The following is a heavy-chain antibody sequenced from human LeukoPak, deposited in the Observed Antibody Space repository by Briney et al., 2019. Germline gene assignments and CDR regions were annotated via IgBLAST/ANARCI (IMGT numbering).Heavy chain of an antibody. Sequence: SETLSLTCTVSGGSISSYYWSWIRQPAGKGLEWIGRIYTSGSTYYNPSLKSRVTMSVDTSKNQFSLKLSSVTAADTAVYYCAREIHDYSNYGFDYWGQGTLVTVSS. CDR3: AREIHDYSNYGFDY. CDR1: GGSISSYY. CDR2: IYTSGST. D-gene: IGHD4-4*01. V-gene: IGHV4-4*07. J-gene: IGHJ4*02.